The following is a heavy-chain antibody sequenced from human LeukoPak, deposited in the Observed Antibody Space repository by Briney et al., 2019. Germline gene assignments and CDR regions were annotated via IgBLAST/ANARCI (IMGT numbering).Heavy chain of an antibody. J-gene: IGHJ6*03. Sequence: SETLSLTCAVYGGSFSGYYWGWIRQPPGKGLEWIGEINHSGSTNYNPSLKSRVTISVDTSKNQFSLKLSSVTAADTAVYYCARGRTYDSSGYYRYYYYYYMDVWGKGTTVTVSS. V-gene: IGHV4-34*01. CDR1: GGSFSGYY. D-gene: IGHD3-22*01. CDR3: ARGRTYDSSGYYRYYYYYYMDV. CDR2: INHSGST.